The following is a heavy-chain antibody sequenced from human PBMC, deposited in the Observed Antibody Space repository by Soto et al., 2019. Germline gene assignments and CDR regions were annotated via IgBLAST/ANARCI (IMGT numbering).Heavy chain of an antibody. V-gene: IGHV3-21*01. J-gene: IGHJ6*02. D-gene: IGHD6-13*01. CDR2: ISSSSGYI. Sequence: LRLSCAASGFTFSSYSMNWVRQAPGKGLEWVSSISSSSGYIYYADSVKGRFTISRDNAKNSLYLQMNSLRAEDTAVYYCARDKVAAAGNYYYYYYGMDVWGQGTTVTAP. CDR1: GFTFSSYS. CDR3: ARDKVAAAGNYYYYYYGMDV.